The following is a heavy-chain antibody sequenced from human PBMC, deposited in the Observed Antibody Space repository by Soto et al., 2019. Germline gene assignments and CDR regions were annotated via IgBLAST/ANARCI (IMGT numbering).Heavy chain of an antibody. V-gene: IGHV4-31*01. Sequence: QVQLQESGPGLVKPSQTLSLTCTVSGGSISSGGYYWSWIRQHPGKGLEWIGYIYYSGSTYYNTSLKSLVTISVDTSKNQCSLKLSSVTAADTAVYYCARSFGVAEAGPFDYWGQGTLVTVST. CDR2: IYYSGST. J-gene: IGHJ4*02. CDR1: GGSISSGGYY. CDR3: ARSFGVAEAGPFDY. D-gene: IGHD6-13*01.